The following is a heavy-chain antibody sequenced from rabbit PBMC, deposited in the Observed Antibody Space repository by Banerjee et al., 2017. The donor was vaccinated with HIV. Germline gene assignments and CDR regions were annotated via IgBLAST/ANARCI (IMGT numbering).Heavy chain of an antibody. V-gene: IGHV1S45*01. Sequence: QEQLVESGGGLVQPGGSLKLSCTASGFTLSSYWMCWVRQAPGKGLEWIACIYAGSSGSTYYASWAKGRFTISKTSSTTVTLQMTSLSAADTATYFCARELVVVLMGLGYYGMDLWGQGTLVTVS. CDR3: ARELVVVLMGLGYYGMDL. CDR2: IYAGSSGST. J-gene: IGHJ6*01. D-gene: IGHD8-1*01. CDR1: GFTLSSYW.